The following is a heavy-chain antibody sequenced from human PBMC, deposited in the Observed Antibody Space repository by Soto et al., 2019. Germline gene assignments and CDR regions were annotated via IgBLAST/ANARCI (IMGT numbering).Heavy chain of an antibody. CDR2: IRSKAYGGTT. CDR3: TPSGVFWSGYYKALDY. V-gene: IGHV3-49*03. Sequence: PGGSLRLSCTASGFTFGDYAMSWFRQAPGKGLEWVGFIRSKAYGGTTEYAASVKGRFTISRDDSKSIAYLQMNSLKTEDTAVYYCTPSGVFWSGYYKALDYWGQGTLVTVS. CDR1: GFTFGDYA. D-gene: IGHD3-3*01. J-gene: IGHJ4*02.